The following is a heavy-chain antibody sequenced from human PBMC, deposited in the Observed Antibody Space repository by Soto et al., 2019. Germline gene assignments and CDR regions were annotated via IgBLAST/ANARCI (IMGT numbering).Heavy chain of an antibody. CDR1: GGTFSSYT. CDR3: AREEGLAIYSGYDKYYFDY. Sequence: QVQLVQSGAEVKKPGSSVKVSCKASGGTFSSYTISWVRQAPGQGLEWMGRFIPILGIANYAQKFQGRVTSTADKSTSTAYMELSSLRSEDTAVYYCAREEGLAIYSGYDKYYFDYWGQGTLVTVSS. V-gene: IGHV1-69*08. CDR2: FIPILGIA. J-gene: IGHJ4*02. D-gene: IGHD5-12*01.